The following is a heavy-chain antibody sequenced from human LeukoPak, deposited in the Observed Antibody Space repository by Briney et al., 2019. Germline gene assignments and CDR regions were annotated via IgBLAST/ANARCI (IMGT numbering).Heavy chain of an antibody. D-gene: IGHD2-21*02. V-gene: IGHV3-7*01. CDR1: GFTFSSYW. J-gene: IGHJ4*02. Sequence: GGSLGLSCAASGFTFSSYWMSWVRQAPGKGLEWVANIKQDGSEKYYVDSVKGRFTISRDNAKNSLYLQMNSLRAEDTAVYYCARDGPPRTALFDYWGQGTLVTVSS. CDR2: IKQDGSEK. CDR3: ARDGPPRTALFDY.